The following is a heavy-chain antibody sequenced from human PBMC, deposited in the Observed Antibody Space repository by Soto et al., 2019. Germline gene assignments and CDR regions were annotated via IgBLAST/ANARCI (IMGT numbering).Heavy chain of an antibody. CDR2: IIPILGIA. CDR3: AREITMVRGVTTNWFDP. D-gene: IGHD3-10*01. J-gene: IGHJ5*02. V-gene: IGHV1-69*04. CDR1: GGTFSSYT. Sequence: SVKVSCKASGGTFSSYTISWVRQAPGQGLEWMGRIIPILGIANYAQKFQGRVTITADKSTSTAYMELNSLRSEDTAVYYCAREITMVRGVTTNWFDPWGQGTLVTVSS.